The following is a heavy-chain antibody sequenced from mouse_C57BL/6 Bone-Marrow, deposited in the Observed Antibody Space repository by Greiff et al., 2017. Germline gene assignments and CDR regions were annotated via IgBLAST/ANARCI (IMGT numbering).Heavy chain of an antibody. Sequence: VPLQQSGPGLVQPSQSLSITCTVSGFSLTSYGVNWVRQSPGKGLEWLGVIWRGGSTDYNAAFMSRLSITKDNSKSQVFYKMNSLQADDTAIYYCAPLGPWLAYWGQGTLGTVSA. CDR2: IWRGGST. J-gene: IGHJ3*01. CDR3: APLGPWLAY. CDR1: GFSLTSYG. D-gene: IGHD4-1*01. V-gene: IGHV2-5*01.